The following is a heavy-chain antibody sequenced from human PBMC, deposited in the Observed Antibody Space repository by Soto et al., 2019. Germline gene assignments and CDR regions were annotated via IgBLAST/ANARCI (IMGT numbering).Heavy chain of an antibody. CDR3: ARRHLAVAVSPWFDP. J-gene: IGHJ5*02. Sequence: QVTLKESGPVLVKSTETLTLRCTVSGLSITDSEMGVSWIRQPPGQPLEWLAHIDSSGEKSYRTFLKSRLAISKVTSKSQIVLTMTNMDPADTATYYCARRHLAVAVSPWFDPWGQGIPVTVSS. CDR2: IDSSGEK. V-gene: IGHV2-26*01. D-gene: IGHD6-19*01. CDR1: GLSITDSEMG.